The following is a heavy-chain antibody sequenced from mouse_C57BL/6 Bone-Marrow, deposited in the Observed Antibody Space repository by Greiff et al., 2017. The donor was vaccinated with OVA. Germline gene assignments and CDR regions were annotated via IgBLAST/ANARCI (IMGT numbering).Heavy chain of an antibody. CDR2: IRNKANGYTT. CDR3: ASFLDSSVLYFDY. Sequence: EVHLVESGGGLVQPGGSLSLSCAASGFTFTDYYMSWVRQPPGKALEWLGFIRNKANGYTTEYSASVKGRFTISRDNSQSILYLQMNALRAEDSATYYCASFLDSSVLYFDYWGQGTTLTVSS. D-gene: IGHD3-2*02. J-gene: IGHJ2*01. V-gene: IGHV7-3*01. CDR1: GFTFTDYY.